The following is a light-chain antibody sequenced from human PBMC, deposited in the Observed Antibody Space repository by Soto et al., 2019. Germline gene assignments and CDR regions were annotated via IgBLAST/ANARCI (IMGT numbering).Light chain of an antibody. J-gene: IGKJ2*01. CDR2: DAS. CDR3: QQSYRSPYT. CDR1: QGISTY. Sequence: DIQMTQSPSSLSASVGDRVTITCRASQGISTYLTWYQQRPGKAPKLLIYDASNLVSGVSSRFSGSGSGTEFTLTISSLQPDDFATYYCQQSYRSPYTFGQGTKLEIK. V-gene: IGKV1-39*01.